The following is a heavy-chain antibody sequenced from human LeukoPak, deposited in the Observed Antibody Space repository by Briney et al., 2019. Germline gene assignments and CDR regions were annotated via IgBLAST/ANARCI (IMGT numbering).Heavy chain of an antibody. V-gene: IGHV3-23*01. CDR3: AKPPGAYMGKGISQDY. CDR2: ISGSGGST. J-gene: IGHJ4*02. CDR1: GFTFSSYA. Sequence: QTGGSLRLSCAASGFTFSSYAMSWVRQAPGKGLEWVSAISGSGGSTYYADSVKGRFTISRDNSKNTLYLQMNSLRAEDTAVYYCAKPPGAYMGKGISQDYWGQGTLVTVSS. D-gene: IGHD7-27*01.